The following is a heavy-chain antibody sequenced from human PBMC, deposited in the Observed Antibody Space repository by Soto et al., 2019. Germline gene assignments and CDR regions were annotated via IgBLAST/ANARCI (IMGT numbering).Heavy chain of an antibody. J-gene: IGHJ3*02. CDR1: GYTFTSYA. CDR3: ARDEGSSGCFSAYDI. CDR2: INAGNGNT. Sequence: ASVKVSCKASGYTFTSYAMHWVRQAPGQRLEWMGWINAGNGNTKYSQKFQGRVTITRDTSASTAYMELSSLRSEDTAVYYCARDEGSSGCFSAYDIWGQGTMVTVSS. D-gene: IGHD6-19*01. V-gene: IGHV1-3*01.